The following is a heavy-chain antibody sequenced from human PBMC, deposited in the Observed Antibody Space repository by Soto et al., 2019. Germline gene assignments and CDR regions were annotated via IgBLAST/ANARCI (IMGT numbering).Heavy chain of an antibody. J-gene: IGHJ4*02. CDR3: ARDGYGSGSYYIDY. V-gene: IGHV3-33*01. D-gene: IGHD3-10*01. CDR2: IWYDGSNK. Sequence: QVQLVESGGGVVQPGRSLRLSCAASGFTFSSYGMHWVRQAPGKGLEWVAVIWYDGSNKYYADSVKCRFTISRDNSKNTLYMQMNSLRAEDTAVYYCARDGYGSGSYYIDYWGQGTLVTFSS. CDR1: GFTFSSYG.